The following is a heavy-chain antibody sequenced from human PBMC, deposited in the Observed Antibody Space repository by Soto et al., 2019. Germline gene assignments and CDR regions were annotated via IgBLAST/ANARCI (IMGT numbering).Heavy chain of an antibody. CDR3: AREGGPMDV. CDR1: GGSISSYG. J-gene: IGHJ6*01. Sequence: SETLRHSWTVSGGSISSYGWSWIRQPPGKGLEWIGYIYYSGSTNYNPSLKSRVTISVDTSKNQFSLKLSSVTAADTAVYYCAREGGPMDVWGQGTTLTVSS. CDR2: IYYSGST. V-gene: IGHV4-59*01. D-gene: IGHD3-16*01.